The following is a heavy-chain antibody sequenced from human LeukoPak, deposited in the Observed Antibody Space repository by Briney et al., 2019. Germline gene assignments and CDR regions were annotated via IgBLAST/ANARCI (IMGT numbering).Heavy chain of an antibody. D-gene: IGHD6-19*01. J-gene: IGHJ2*01. Sequence: GGSLRLCCAASGFTFSSYWMHWLRQAPGKGLVWVSRINSDGSSTSYADSVKGRFTISRDNAKNTLYLQMNSLRAEDTAVYYCARPRGEQWLVRPNWYFDLWGRGTLVTVSS. CDR1: GFTFSSYW. CDR3: ARPRGEQWLVRPNWYFDL. CDR2: INSDGSST. V-gene: IGHV3-74*01.